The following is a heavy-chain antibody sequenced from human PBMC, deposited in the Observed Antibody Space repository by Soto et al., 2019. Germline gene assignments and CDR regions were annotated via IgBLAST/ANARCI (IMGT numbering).Heavy chain of an antibody. D-gene: IGHD2-21*02. CDR1: GFTFNDFY. CDR2: INNRGDDI. J-gene: IGHJ5*02. V-gene: IGHV3-11*01. CDR3: ARVMSYGDFGRNWFDP. Sequence: QLQLVESGGGLVKPGGSLRLSCAASGFTFNDFYMIWFRQAPGRGLEWLAYINNRGDDIYYADSVRGRFTISRDNGKNSLYLQMNSLRVEDTALYFCARVMSYGDFGRNWFDPWGQGTPVTVSA.